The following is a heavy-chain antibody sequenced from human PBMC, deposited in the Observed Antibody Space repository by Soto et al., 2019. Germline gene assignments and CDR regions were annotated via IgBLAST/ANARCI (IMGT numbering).Heavy chain of an antibody. Sequence: QVQLVQSGAEVKKPGSSVKVSCKASGGTFSSYTISWVRQAPGQGLEWMGRIIPILGIANYAQKFQGRVTITADKATSTAYMELSSLRSEDTAVYYRARDPLGCGPSLLYYGMDVWGQGTTVTVSS. CDR2: IIPILGIA. D-gene: IGHD1-26*01. J-gene: IGHJ6*02. V-gene: IGHV1-69*08. CDR3: ARDPLGCGPSLLYYGMDV. CDR1: GGTFSSYT.